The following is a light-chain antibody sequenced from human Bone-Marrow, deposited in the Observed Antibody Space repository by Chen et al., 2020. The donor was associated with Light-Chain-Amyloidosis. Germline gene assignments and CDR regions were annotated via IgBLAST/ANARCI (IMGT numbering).Light chain of an antibody. CDR1: SSNIGINT. CDR3: QVWDRSSDRPV. V-gene: IGLV1-44*01. J-gene: IGLJ3*02. CDR2: SYD. Sequence: QSVLTQPPSASGTPGQRVTISCSGSSSNIGINTINWYRQLPGTAPKLLIYSYDQRPSGVPDRLSGSNSGYTATLTISRVEAGDEADYYCQVWDRSSDRPVFGGGTKLTVL.